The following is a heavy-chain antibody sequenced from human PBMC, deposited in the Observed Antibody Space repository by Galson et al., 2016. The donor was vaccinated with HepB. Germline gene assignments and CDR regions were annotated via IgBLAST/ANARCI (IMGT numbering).Heavy chain of an antibody. CDR1: GFTVTRSY. V-gene: IGHV3-53*04. J-gene: IGHJ5*02. Sequence: SLRLSCAASGFTVTRSYMTWVRQAPGKGLEWVSVIYTSGATYYADSVKGRLIMSRNNAKNTADLQMSSLRTEDTAVYYCARGLVGSTTAFDPRGQGTLVAVSS. D-gene: IGHD2/OR15-2a*01. CDR3: ARGLVGSTTAFDP. CDR2: IYTSGAT.